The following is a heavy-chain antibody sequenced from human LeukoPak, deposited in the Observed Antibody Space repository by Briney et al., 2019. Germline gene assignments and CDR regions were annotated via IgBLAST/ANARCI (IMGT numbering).Heavy chain of an antibody. CDR1: GFPFSGYG. V-gene: IGHV3-33*01. CDR2: AYGDGSSQ. D-gene: IGHD4-11*01. J-gene: IGHJ1*01. Sequence: GGSLRLSCAASGFPFSGYGMHWVRQAPGKGLEWVAVAYGDGSSQYYADSVKGRFSISKDISKNTLSLQMNSLRAKDTAVYSCATGGNFYYSHWGQGTLVTVSS. CDR3: ATGGNFYYSH.